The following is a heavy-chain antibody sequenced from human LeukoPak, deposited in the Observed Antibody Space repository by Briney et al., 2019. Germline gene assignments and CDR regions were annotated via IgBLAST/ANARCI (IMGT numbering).Heavy chain of an antibody. Sequence: PGGSLRLSCAASGFTFSSYAMSWVRQAPGKGLEWVSAISGSGGSTYYADSVKGRFAISRDNSKNTLYLQMNSLRAEDTAVYYCAKDRAMAQWPVGFDYWGQGTLVTVSS. D-gene: IGHD6-19*01. CDR1: GFTFSSYA. CDR2: ISGSGGST. V-gene: IGHV3-23*01. J-gene: IGHJ4*02. CDR3: AKDRAMAQWPVGFDY.